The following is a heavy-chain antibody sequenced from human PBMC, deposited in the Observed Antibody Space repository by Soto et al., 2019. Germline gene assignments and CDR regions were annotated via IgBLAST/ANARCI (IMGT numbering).Heavy chain of an antibody. Sequence: SETLSLTCAVYGGSFSGYYWSWIRQPPGKGLEWIGEINHSGSTNYNPSLKSRVTISVDTSKNQFSLKLSSVTAADTAVYYCARGFASIAARPAYYYYGMDVWGQGTTVTVSS. CDR1: GGSFSGYY. J-gene: IGHJ6*02. CDR3: ARGFASIAARPAYYYYGMDV. D-gene: IGHD6-6*01. CDR2: INHSGST. V-gene: IGHV4-34*01.